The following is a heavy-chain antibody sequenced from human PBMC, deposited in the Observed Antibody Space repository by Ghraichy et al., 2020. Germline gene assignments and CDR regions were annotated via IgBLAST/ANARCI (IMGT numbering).Heavy chain of an antibody. V-gene: IGHV3-48*02. J-gene: IGHJ6*02. CDR1: GFTFSSYS. CDR3: AREILTSGVARYFDWLETLLAVGMDV. CDR2: ISSSSSTI. Sequence: GGSLRLSCAASGFTFSSYSMNWVRQAPGKGLEWVSYISSSSSTIYYADSVKGRFTISRDNAKNSLYLQMNSLRDEDTAVYYCAREILTSGVARYFDWLETLLAVGMDVWGQGTTVTVSS. D-gene: IGHD3-9*01.